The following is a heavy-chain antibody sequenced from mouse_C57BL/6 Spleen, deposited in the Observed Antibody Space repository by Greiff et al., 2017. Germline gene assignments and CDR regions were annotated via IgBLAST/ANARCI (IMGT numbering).Heavy chain of an antibody. V-gene: IGHV1-42*01. J-gene: IGHJ1*03. CDR2: INPSTGGT. CDR3: ARGSSSWYFDV. CDR1: GYSFTGYY. Sequence: EVQLQQSGPELVKPGASVKISCKASGYSFTGYYMNWVKQSPEKSLEWIGEINPSTGGTTYNQTFKAKATLTVDKSSSTAYMQLKSLTSEDSAVYYCARGSSSWYFDVWGTGTTVTVSS. D-gene: IGHD1-1*01.